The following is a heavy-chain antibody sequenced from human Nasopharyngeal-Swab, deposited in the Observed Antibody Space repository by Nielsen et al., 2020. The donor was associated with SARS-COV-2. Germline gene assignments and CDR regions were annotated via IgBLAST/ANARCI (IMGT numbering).Heavy chain of an antibody. CDR1: GYSFTSYW. Sequence: GESLKISCQGSGYSFTSYWIGWVRQMPGKGLEWMGIIYPGDSDTRYSPSFQGQVTISADKSISTAYLQWSSLKASDTAMYYCARTVYNGSYYQNDAFDIWGQGTMVTVSS. J-gene: IGHJ3*02. D-gene: IGHD1-26*01. CDR2: IYPGDSDT. CDR3: ARTVYNGSYYQNDAFDI. V-gene: IGHV5-51*01.